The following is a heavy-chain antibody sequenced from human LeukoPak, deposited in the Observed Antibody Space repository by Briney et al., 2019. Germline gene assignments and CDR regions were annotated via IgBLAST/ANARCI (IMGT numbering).Heavy chain of an antibody. CDR1: GFTFSDYD. CDR2: IGTAGDT. D-gene: IGHD1-1*01. Sequence: GGSLRLSCAASGFTFSDYDMHWVRQATGKGLEWVSAIGTAGDTYYTGSVKGRFTISRENAKNSLYLQMNSLRAADTAVYYCARVAKERVGGVYYFDYWGQGTLVTVSS. J-gene: IGHJ4*02. V-gene: IGHV3-13*01. CDR3: ARVAKERVGGVYYFDY.